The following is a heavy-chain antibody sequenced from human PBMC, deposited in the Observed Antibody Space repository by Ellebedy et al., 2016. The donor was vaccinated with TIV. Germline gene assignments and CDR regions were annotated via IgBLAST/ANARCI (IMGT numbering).Heavy chain of an antibody. D-gene: IGHD6-19*01. V-gene: IGHV3-74*01. CDR1: GFTFRDFW. Sequence: PGGSLRLSCAVSGFTFRDFWMHWVRQAPGKGLVWVSRINSDGGSTYYADSVKGRFTISRDNSKNTVYLQMNSLRAEDTAVYYCSKELCSGCQTSDWGQGTWVTVSS. CDR2: INSDGGST. J-gene: IGHJ4*02. CDR3: SKELCSGCQTSD.